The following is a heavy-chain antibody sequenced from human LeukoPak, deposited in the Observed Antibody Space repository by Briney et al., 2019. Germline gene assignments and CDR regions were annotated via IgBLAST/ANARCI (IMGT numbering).Heavy chain of an antibody. D-gene: IGHD3-10*01. Sequence: GGSLRLSCVASGFTFSDYYMSWIRQAPGKGLKGGSYITGSTYTNYADSVKGRFTISRDDAKNSLYLQMDSLRAEDTAVYCCARRWFGSPDYWGQGTLVTVSS. J-gene: IGHJ4*02. V-gene: IGHV3-11*03. CDR1: GFTFSDYY. CDR2: ITGSTYT. CDR3: ARRWFGSPDY.